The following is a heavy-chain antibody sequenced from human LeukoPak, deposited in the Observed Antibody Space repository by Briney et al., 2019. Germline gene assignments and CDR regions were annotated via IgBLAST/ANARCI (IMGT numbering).Heavy chain of an antibody. Sequence: PSETLSLTCSVSGDSISSARNYWGWIRQSPGKGLEWLVSIYSSGSTHSNPSLKSRVSISIDTSKNQFSLKLYSVTASDAAIYYCARHLSGTTMAHYFDFWGQGTLVTVSS. CDR1: GDSISSARNY. V-gene: IGHV4-39*01. J-gene: IGHJ4*02. CDR3: ARHLSGTTMAHYFDF. CDR2: IYSSGST. D-gene: IGHD1-1*01.